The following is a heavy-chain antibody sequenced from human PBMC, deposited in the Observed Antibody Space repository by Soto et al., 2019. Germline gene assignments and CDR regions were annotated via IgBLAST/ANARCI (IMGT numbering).Heavy chain of an antibody. Sequence: ASVKVSCKASGYTFTSYDINWVRQATGQGLEWMGWMNPNSGNTGYAQKFQGRVTMTRNTSISTACMELSSLRSEDTAVYYCARGYKQLVRKPYYYYGMDVWGQGTTVTVSS. CDR3: ARGYKQLVRKPYYYYGMDV. V-gene: IGHV1-8*01. D-gene: IGHD6-13*01. CDR2: MNPNSGNT. CDR1: GYTFTSYD. J-gene: IGHJ6*02.